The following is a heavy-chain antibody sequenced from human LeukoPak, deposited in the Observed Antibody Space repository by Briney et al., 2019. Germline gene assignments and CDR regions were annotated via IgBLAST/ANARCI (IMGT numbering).Heavy chain of an antibody. CDR3: ARKDYMGFYFDY. V-gene: IGHV4-59*01. CDR2: IYYSGST. CDR1: GGSISSYY. D-gene: IGHD4-11*01. Sequence: SETLSLTCTVSGGSISSYYWSWIRQPPGKGLEWIGYIYYSGSTNYNTSLQSRVTISVDTSKNQFSLKLSSVTAAGAAVYYCARKDYMGFYFDYWGQGTLVTVSS. J-gene: IGHJ4*02.